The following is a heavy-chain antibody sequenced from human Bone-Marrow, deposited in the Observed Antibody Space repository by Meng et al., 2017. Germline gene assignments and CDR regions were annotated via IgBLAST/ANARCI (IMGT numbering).Heavy chain of an antibody. J-gene: IGHJ4*02. CDR3: AKDGSGSYYRLFDY. D-gene: IGHD3-10*01. V-gene: IGHV3-74*01. Sequence: EVQLVEFGGGLVQPGGSLRLSCAASGFTFSTYWMHWVRQAPGKGLVWASRINTNGNSTRYADSVKGRFTISRDNAKNTLYLQMNSLRAEDTAVYYCAKDGSGSYYRLFDYWGQGTLVTVSS. CDR2: INTNGNST. CDR1: GFTFSTYW.